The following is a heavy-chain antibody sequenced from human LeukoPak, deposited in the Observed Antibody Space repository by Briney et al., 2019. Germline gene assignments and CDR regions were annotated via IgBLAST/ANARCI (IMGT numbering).Heavy chain of an antibody. D-gene: IGHD6-6*01. J-gene: IGHJ4*02. CDR3: AREIYSSSEYYFDY. CDR1: GYTFTGYY. Sequence: ASVKVSCKASGYTFTGYYMHWVRQAPGQGLEWMGWINPNSGGTNYAQKFQGRVTMTRDTSISTAYMELSRLRSDDTAVYYCAREIYSSSEYYFDYWGQGTLVTVSS. V-gene: IGHV1-2*02. CDR2: INPNSGGT.